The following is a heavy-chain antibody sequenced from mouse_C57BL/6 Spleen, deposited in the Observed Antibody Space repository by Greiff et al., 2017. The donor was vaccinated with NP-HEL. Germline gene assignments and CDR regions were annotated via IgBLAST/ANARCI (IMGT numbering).Heavy chain of an antibody. CDR3: ARGVVAADWYFDV. CDR1: GYTFTDYN. CDR2: INPNNGGT. V-gene: IGHV1-22*01. J-gene: IGHJ1*03. D-gene: IGHD1-1*01. Sequence: VQLQQSGPELVKPGASVKMSCKASGYTFTDYNMHWVKQSHGKSLEWIGYINPNNGGTSYNQKFKGKATLTVNKSSSTAYMELRSLTSEDSAVYYCARGVVAADWYFDVWGTGTTVTVSS.